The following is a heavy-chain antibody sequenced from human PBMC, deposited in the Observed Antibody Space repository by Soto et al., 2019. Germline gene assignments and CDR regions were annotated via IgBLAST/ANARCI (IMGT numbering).Heavy chain of an antibody. CDR2: ISRNSGSI. CDR3: AKEPPHIVVAGLDY. D-gene: IGHD6-19*01. Sequence: EVQLVESGGGLVQPGRSLRLSCAASGFTFDDYAMHWVRQAPGKGLEWVSGISRNSGSIGYADSVKGRFAISRDNAKNSLYPQMNSLRAEDTALYYCAKEPPHIVVAGLDYWGQGTLVTVSS. CDR1: GFTFDDYA. V-gene: IGHV3-9*01. J-gene: IGHJ4*02.